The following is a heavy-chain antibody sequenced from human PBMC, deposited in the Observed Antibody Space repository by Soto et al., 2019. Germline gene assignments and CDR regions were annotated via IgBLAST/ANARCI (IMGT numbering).Heavy chain of an antibody. D-gene: IGHD1-1*01. CDR3: ARDWVQLGRAANWFHL. J-gene: IGHJ5*02. CDR1: GGTFISYT. Sequence: QVQLVQSGAEVKKPGSSVKVSCNASGGTFISYTITWVRQAPGQGLEWMGRIIPILVIGNYAQKFQCRVNITADKSTRTAYIELSSRRSEVTAVYYCARDWVQLGRAANWFHLWGQGTLVTVSS. V-gene: IGHV1-69*08. CDR2: IIPILVIG.